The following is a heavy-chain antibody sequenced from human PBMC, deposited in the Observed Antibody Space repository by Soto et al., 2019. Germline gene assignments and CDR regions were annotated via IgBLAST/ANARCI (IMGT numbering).Heavy chain of an antibody. V-gene: IGHV3-30*03. CDR2: ISYDGGNE. CDR3: ATGHRGLTGLPAVITAPGSFDP. CDR1: GCTFGVYN. J-gene: IGHJ5*01. Sequence: QVRLEESGGGVVQPGRSLRLSCASSGCTFGVYNMQWVRQAPGKGLECVSVISYDGGNEYYADSVKGRFTISRDNSENKLFLQMNSLRPEDSGVYYCATGHRGLTGLPAVITAPGSFDPWGQGAQVSVSS. D-gene: IGHD3-22*01.